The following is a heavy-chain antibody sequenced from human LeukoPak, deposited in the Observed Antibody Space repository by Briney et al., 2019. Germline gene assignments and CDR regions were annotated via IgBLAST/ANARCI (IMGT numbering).Heavy chain of an antibody. V-gene: IGHV3-23*01. J-gene: IGHJ4*02. Sequence: GGSLRLSCAASGFTVSSYAMGWVRQAPGKGLEWVSAIGGGGTLYYADSVKGRFSISRDISKNTLLLQMNSLRAEDTAVYYCARRRYDWGGDFANWGQGTLVTVSP. CDR1: GFTVSSYA. CDR2: IGGGGTL. D-gene: IGHD3-16*01. CDR3: ARRRYDWGGDFAN.